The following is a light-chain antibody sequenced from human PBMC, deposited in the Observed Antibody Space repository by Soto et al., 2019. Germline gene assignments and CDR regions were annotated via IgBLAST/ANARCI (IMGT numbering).Light chain of an antibody. J-gene: IGKJ2*01. V-gene: IGKV1-9*01. Sequence: DIQLTQSPSFLSASVGDRVTITCRASQGISSYLAWYQQKPGKAPKLLIYAASTLQSGVPSRFSGSGSGTEFTLTISSLQPEDSATYYCQQLSNYPLYTFGQGTKLEIK. CDR2: AAS. CDR1: QGISSY. CDR3: QQLSNYPLYT.